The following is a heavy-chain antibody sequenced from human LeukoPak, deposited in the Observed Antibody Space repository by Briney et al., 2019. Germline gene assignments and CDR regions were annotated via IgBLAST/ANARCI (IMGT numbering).Heavy chain of an antibody. J-gene: IGHJ4*02. CDR2: IYYSGST. Sequence: SETLSLTCTVSGGSISSYYWSRIRQPPGKGLEWIGYIYYSGSTNYNPSLKSRVTISVDTSKNQFSLKLSSVTAADTAVYYCARLLYYYGSGSSYYFDYWGQGTLVTVSS. V-gene: IGHV4-59*01. D-gene: IGHD3-10*01. CDR1: GGSISSYY. CDR3: ARLLYYYGSGSSYYFDY.